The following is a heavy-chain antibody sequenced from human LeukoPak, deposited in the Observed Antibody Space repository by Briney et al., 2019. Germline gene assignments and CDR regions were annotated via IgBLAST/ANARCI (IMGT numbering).Heavy chain of an antibody. CDR1: GFTFSSYA. CDR2: ISGSGGST. D-gene: IGHD5-18*01. V-gene: IGHV3-23*01. Sequence: GSLRLSCAASGFTFSSYAMSWVRQAPGKGLEWVSAISGSGGSTYYADSVKGRFTISRDNSKNTLYLQMNSLGAEDTAVYYCAKDGAMVSYYHGMDVWGKGTTVTVSS. J-gene: IGHJ6*04. CDR3: AKDGAMVSYYHGMDV.